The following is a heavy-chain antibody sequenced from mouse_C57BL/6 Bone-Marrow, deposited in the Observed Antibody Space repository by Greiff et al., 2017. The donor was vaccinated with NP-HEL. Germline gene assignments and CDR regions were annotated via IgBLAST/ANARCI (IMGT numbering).Heavy chain of an antibody. D-gene: IGHD3-1*01. Sequence: VQLQQSGAELARPGASVKLSCKASGYPFTSYGISWVQQTPVQGLEWIGAIYPRRGNTSYNAKFPGKAPLTADKSSSTAYMELRSLTSEDSAVYFCASRGRGCLGSGGQGTSVTVSS. J-gene: IGHJ4*01. CDR3: ASRGRGCLGS. CDR1: GYPFTSYG. CDR2: IYPRRGNT. V-gene: IGHV1-81*01.